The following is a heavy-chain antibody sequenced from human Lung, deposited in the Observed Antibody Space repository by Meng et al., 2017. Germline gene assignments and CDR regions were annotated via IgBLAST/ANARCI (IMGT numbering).Heavy chain of an antibody. J-gene: IGHJ4*02. D-gene: IGHD4-11*01. Sequence: VRIQQGGAGLLKRSETLSLTCVVSGGSFSDYYWSWIRQPPGKGLEWIGEINHSGSTNYNPSLESRATISVDTSQNNLSLKLSSVTAADSAVYYCARGPTTMAHDFDYWGQGTLVTVSS. V-gene: IGHV4-34*01. CDR3: ARGPTTMAHDFDY. CDR2: INHSGST. CDR1: GGSFSDYY.